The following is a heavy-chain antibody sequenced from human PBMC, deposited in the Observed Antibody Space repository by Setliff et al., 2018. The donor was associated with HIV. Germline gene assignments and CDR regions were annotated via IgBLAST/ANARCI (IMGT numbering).Heavy chain of an antibody. Sequence: SVKVSCKASGGTFSSYAISWVRQAPGQGLEWMGGIIPIFGTANYAQKFQGRVTITTDESTSTAYVELSSLRSEDTAVYYCARFWEPQGHDAFDIWGQGTMVTVSS. D-gene: IGHD1-1*01. CDR1: GGTFSSYA. CDR3: ARFWEPQGHDAFDI. J-gene: IGHJ3*02. CDR2: IIPIFGTA. V-gene: IGHV1-69*05.